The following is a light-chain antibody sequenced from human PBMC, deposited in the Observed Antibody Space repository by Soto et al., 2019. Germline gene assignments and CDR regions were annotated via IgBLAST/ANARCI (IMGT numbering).Light chain of an antibody. J-gene: IGLJ1*01. V-gene: IGLV1-40*01. CDR1: SSNIGAGYE. Sequence: QSVLTQPPSVSKAPGQRVTISCTGSSSNIGAGYEAHWYQQVPGTAPKLLIYENNNRPSGVPDRFSGSKSGTSASLAITGLQAEDEAEYYCQSYDSSLSGYVFGTGTQLTVL. CDR3: QSYDSSLSGYV. CDR2: ENN.